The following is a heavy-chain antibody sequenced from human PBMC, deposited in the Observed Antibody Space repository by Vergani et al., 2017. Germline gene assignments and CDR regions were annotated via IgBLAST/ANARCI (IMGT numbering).Heavy chain of an antibody. CDR1: GFTFSNAW. D-gene: IGHD3-16*01. V-gene: IGHV3-15*01. Sequence: EVQLVESGGGLVKPGGSLRLSCAASGFTFSNAWMSWVRQAPGKGLEWVGRIKSKTDGGTTDYAAPVKGRFTISRDNAKNSLYLQMNSLRAEDTAVYYCARDPLISFGMDVWGQGPTV. CDR2: IKSKTDGGTT. J-gene: IGHJ6*02. CDR3: ARDPLISFGMDV.